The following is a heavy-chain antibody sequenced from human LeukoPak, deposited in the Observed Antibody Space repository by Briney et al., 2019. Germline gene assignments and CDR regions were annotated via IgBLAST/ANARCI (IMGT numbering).Heavy chain of an antibody. CDR3: ATDSRAVPGL. D-gene: IGHD3-16*01. CDR2: ISNDGTYT. CDR1: GFTFSTYA. Sequence: GASLRLSCAASGFTFSTYAMHWVRQAPGRGLEGVAVISNDGTYTSYGDSVRGRFTIFKDNSKNTLYLQMNNLRAEDGAVYYCATDSRAVPGLWGQGTLVTVSS. J-gene: IGHJ4*02. V-gene: IGHV3-30*03.